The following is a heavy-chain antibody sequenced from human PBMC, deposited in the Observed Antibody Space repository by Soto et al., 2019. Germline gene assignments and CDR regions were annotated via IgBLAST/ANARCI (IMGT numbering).Heavy chain of an antibody. Sequence: PXVSLSLSCSASDFIFGFYCMTWVRQAPGKGLEWVANIERHGNDKYYVDSVTGRFTISRDNAQNSLFLQMNNLRAEDTAVYFCARIRATDYEIDYWGQGTLVTVSS. CDR3: ARIRATDYEIDY. J-gene: IGHJ4*02. D-gene: IGHD3-22*01. CDR1: DFIFGFYC. CDR2: IERHGNDK. V-gene: IGHV3-7*03.